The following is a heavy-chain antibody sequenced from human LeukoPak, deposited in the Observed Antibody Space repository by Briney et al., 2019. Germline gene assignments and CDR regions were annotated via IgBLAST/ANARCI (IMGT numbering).Heavy chain of an antibody. Sequence: GGSLRLSCAASGFTFSSYSMNWVRQAPGKGLEWVSSISSSSSYIYYADSVKGRFTISRDNAKNSLYLQMNSLRAEDTAVYYCAREHYGDGYFDYWGQGTLVTVSP. CDR1: GFTFSSYS. CDR2: ISSSSSYI. V-gene: IGHV3-21*01. D-gene: IGHD4-17*01. J-gene: IGHJ4*02. CDR3: AREHYGDGYFDY.